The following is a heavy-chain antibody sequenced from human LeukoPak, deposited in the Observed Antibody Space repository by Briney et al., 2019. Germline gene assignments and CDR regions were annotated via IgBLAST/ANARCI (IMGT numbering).Heavy chain of an antibody. D-gene: IGHD2-21*02. CDR2: IYVGRNT. CDR1: GGSISSYY. Sequence: SETLSLTCTVSGGSISSYYWSWIRQPAWKELEWIGRIYVGRNTDHNPSLKSRVTMSVDSSKNQFSLRLRSVTAADTAVYYCAREHKDYDGDGYYYGYWGQGTLVTVSS. V-gene: IGHV4-4*07. CDR3: AREHKDYDGDGYYYGY. J-gene: IGHJ4*02.